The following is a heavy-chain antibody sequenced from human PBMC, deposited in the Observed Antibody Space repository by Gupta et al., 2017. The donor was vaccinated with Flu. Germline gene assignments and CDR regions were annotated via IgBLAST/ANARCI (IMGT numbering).Heavy chain of an antibody. CDR3: ARGPSGYSDY. J-gene: IGHJ4*02. CDR1: GFTVSYNY. Sequence: EVQLVESGGALIQPGGSLRLSCAASGFTVSYNYMTWVRQAPGKGLECVSVINTRGTTHYAESVRGRFTISRDDSENTLYLQMNALRAEDTAVYYCARGPSGYSDYWGQGTLVTVSS. V-gene: IGHV3-53*01. D-gene: IGHD5-18*01. CDR2: INTRGTT.